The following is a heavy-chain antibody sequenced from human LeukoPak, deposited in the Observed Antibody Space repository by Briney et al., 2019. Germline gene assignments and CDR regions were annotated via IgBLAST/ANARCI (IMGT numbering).Heavy chain of an antibody. CDR1: GFTFSNAW. CDR3: TTGVDSSGWYTEGYYFDY. J-gene: IGHJ4*02. V-gene: IGHV3-15*01. Sequence: GGSLRLSCAASGFTFSNAWMGWVRQAPGKGLEWVGRIKSKTDGGTTDYAAPVKGRFTISRDDSKNTLYLQKNSLKTEDTAVYYCTTGVDSSGWYTEGYYFDYWGQGTLVTVSS. CDR2: IKSKTDGGTT. D-gene: IGHD6-19*01.